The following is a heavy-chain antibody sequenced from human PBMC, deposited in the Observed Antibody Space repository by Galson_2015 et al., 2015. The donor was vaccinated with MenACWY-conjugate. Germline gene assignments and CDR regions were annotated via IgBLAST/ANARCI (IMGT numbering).Heavy chain of an antibody. D-gene: IGHD3-3*01. J-gene: IGHJ4*02. Sequence: SLRLSCAGSGFVFTDYDMHWVRQAPGKGLEYVSAISTYGGSTYYADSVKGRFTISRDNSKNMLFLQMGSLRVEDTAVYFCTRLGRFWGGQDYWGPGSLVIVSS. CDR2: ISTYGGST. CDR3: TRLGRFWGGQDY. V-gene: IGHV3-64*02. CDR1: GFVFTDYD.